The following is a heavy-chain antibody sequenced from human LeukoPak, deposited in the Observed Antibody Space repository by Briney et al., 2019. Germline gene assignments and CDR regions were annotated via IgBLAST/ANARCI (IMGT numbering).Heavy chain of an antibody. CDR1: GFTFSSYA. J-gene: IGHJ4*02. D-gene: IGHD3-22*01. CDR3: TADLRRTYRDSSDYLLSDS. Sequence: PGGSLRLSCAASGFTFSSYAMSWVRQAPGKGLEWVSAISGSGGSTYYADSVKGRFTISRDNSKNTLYLQMNSLKTEDTAVYYCTADLRRTYRDSSDYLLSDSWGQGTLVTVSS. CDR2: ISGSGGST. V-gene: IGHV3-23*01.